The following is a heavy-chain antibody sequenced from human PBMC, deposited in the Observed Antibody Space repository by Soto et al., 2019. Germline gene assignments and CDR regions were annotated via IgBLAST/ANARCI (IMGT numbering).Heavy chain of an antibody. V-gene: IGHV1-8*01. CDR1: GYTFTSYD. CDR2: MNPNSGKT. Sequence: ASVKVSCKASGYTFTSYDINWVRQATGQGFEYLGWMNPNSGKTAYVQKFQGWVTMTRDTSISTAYMGLSRLRSDDTAVYYCARDISHSSPSDAFDIWGQGTMVTVSS. D-gene: IGHD3-22*01. J-gene: IGHJ3*02. CDR3: ARDISHSSPSDAFDI.